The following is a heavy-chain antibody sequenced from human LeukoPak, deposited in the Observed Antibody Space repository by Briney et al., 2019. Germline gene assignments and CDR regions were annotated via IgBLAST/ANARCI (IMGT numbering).Heavy chain of an antibody. CDR3: AKGVTTVRIYYHGMDV. CDR2: ISGSGGST. V-gene: IGHV3-23*01. D-gene: IGHD4-17*01. J-gene: IGHJ6*02. CDR1: GFTFSSYA. Sequence: PGGSLRLSCAASGFTFSSYAMSWVRQAPGKGLEWVSAISGSGGSTYYADSVKGRFTISRDNAKNTLWLQMNSLRAEDTAVYYCAKGVTTVRIYYHGMDVWGQGTTVTVSS.